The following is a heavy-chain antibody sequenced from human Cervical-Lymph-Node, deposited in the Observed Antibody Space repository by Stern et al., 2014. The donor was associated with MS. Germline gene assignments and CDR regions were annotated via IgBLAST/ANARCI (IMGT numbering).Heavy chain of an antibody. Sequence: EVQLVESGAEVKKPGESLRISCEGSGYNFADYWIAWVRHMPGKGLELMGLIFPGDSTTRYSPFFQGHVTLSADRSTSSASLHWNTLQPSDTAVYYCARRYADYYDLWGRGTLVTVTP. D-gene: IGHD3-16*01. CDR1: GYNFADYW. CDR2: IFPGDSTT. V-gene: IGHV5-51*01. CDR3: ARRYADYYDL. J-gene: IGHJ4*02.